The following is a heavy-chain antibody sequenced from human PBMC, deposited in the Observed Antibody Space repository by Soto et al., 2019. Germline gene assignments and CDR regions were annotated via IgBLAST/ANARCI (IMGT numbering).Heavy chain of an antibody. V-gene: IGHV3-48*02. D-gene: IGHD3-10*01. J-gene: IGHJ5*02. CDR2: ISISSDYK. CDR3: PRDIGEYGSNGFAP. Sequence: QLVELGGGLVQPGGSLRLSCVASGFSFSNHHMNWIRQAPGKGLEWVSYISISSDYKHYADSVRGRFTVSRDNARNSLYLKMNSLRDKDTAVYYGPRDIGEYGSNGFAPGGRGTLATVPS. CDR1: GFSFSNHH.